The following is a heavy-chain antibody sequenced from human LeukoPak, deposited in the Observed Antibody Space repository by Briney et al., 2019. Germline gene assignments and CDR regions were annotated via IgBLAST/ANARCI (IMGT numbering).Heavy chain of an antibody. Sequence: PGGSLRLSCAACGFTFSTYDMYWVRQATGKGLEWVSTIGTAGDTYYPGSVKGQFTISRENAKNALYLQMNSLRAGDTVVYYCAKDPNGDYIGTFDIWGQGTMVTVSS. CDR3: AKDPNGDYIGTFDI. J-gene: IGHJ3*02. D-gene: IGHD4-17*01. CDR1: GFTFSTYD. V-gene: IGHV3-13*03. CDR2: IGTAGDT.